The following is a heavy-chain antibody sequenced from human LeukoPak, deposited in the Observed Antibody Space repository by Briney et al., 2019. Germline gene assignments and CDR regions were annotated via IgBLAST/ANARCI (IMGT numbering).Heavy chain of an antibody. J-gene: IGHJ4*02. CDR2: MNPNSGNT. D-gene: IGHD5-12*01. V-gene: IGHV1-8*01. CDR1: GYTFTSDD. CDR3: ARGLHSGYDLYY. Sequence: GASVKVSCKASGYTFTSDDINWVRQATGQGLEWMGWMNPNSGNTGYAQKFQGRVTMTRNTSISTAYMELSSLRSEDTAVYYCARGLHSGYDLYYWGQGTLVTVSS.